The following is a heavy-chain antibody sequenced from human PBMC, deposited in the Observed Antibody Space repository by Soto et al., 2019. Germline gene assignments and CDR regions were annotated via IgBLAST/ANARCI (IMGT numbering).Heavy chain of an antibody. J-gene: IGHJ4*02. CDR2: IIPMFGTP. D-gene: IGHD2-15*01. CDR1: GDAFTNYI. V-gene: IGHV1-69*01. Sequence: QVQLVQSGAEVKKPGSSVKVSCKASGDAFTNYIFDWVRQAPGQGLEWMGGIIPMFGTPKYAQTFQDRVTISADVSTGTAYVELTSLRFADTAVYYCARGRDQPPVVLYFDSWGEGTRVTGSS. CDR3: ARGRDQPPVVLYFDS.